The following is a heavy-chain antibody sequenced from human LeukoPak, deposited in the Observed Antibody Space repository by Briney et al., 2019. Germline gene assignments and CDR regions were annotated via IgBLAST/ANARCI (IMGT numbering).Heavy chain of an antibody. J-gene: IGHJ6*02. CDR2: IKQDGSEK. D-gene: IGHD6-19*01. CDR3: ARDGYSSGWYYHGMDV. CDR1: GFTFSSYW. V-gene: IGHV3-7*01. Sequence: GGSLRLSCAASGFTFSSYWMSWVRQAPGKGLEWVANIKQDGSEKYYVDSVKGRFTISRDNAKNSLYLQMNSLRAEDTAVYYCARDGYSSGWYYHGMDVWGQGTTVTVSS.